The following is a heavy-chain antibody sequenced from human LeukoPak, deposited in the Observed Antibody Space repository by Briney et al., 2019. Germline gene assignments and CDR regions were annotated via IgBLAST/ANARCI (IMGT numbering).Heavy chain of an antibody. CDR1: GGHISSYY. V-gene: IGHV4-59*01. Sequence: SETLSLTCTVSGGHISSYYWSWIRQPPGKRLEWNGYIYYSGSTNYNPSLMSRVIISVDTSKNQFSLKLSSVTAADTAVYYCARSYYDSSGYYWPRGSYYYYYMDVWGKGTTVTVSS. CDR2: IYYSGST. J-gene: IGHJ6*03. CDR3: ARSYYDSSGYYWPRGSYYYYYMDV. D-gene: IGHD3-22*01.